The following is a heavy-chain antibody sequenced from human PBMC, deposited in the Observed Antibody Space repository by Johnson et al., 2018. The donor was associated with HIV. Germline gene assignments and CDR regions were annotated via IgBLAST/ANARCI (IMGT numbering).Heavy chain of an antibody. D-gene: IGHD1-26*01. CDR3: AGLGGSHDAFDI. V-gene: IGHV3-15*01. CDR2: IKSKTDGGTT. J-gene: IGHJ3*02. Sequence: VQLVESGGGVVRPGGSLRLSCVASGFTFDDYGMTWVRQAPGKGLEWVGRIKSKTDGGTTEYAAPVKGRFTISRDDSKNTLYLQMNSLRAEDTAVYYCAGLGGSHDAFDIWGQGTMVTVSS. CDR1: GFTFDDYG.